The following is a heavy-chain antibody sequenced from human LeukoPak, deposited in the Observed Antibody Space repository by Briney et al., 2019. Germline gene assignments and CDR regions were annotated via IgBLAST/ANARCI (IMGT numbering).Heavy chain of an antibody. CDR2: IYARGDT. Sequence: SETLSLTCTVSGGSITNYHWTWIRQPAGKGLQWIGHIYARGDTIYNPSLNSRVTISVDKSSNQVSLQLTSVTAADTAMYYCASDGVHFPIFGAVRIPSDLGVFDIWGHGTMVTVSS. D-gene: IGHD3-3*01. CDR3: ASDGVHFPIFGAVRIPSDLGVFDI. V-gene: IGHV4-4*07. CDR1: GGSITNYH. J-gene: IGHJ3*02.